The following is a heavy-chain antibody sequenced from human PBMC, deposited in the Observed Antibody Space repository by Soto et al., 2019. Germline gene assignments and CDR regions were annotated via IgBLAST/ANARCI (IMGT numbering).Heavy chain of an antibody. D-gene: IGHD4-17*01. CDR2: IYYSGST. CDR3: ARYHGDHVPGNNWFDP. Sequence: SETLSLTCTVSGGSISSGDYYWSWIRQPPGKGLEWIGYIYYSGSTYYNPSPKSRVTISVDTSKNQFSLKLSSVTAADTAVYYCARYHGDHVPGNNWFDPWGQGTLVTVSS. V-gene: IGHV4-30-4*01. CDR1: GGSISSGDYY. J-gene: IGHJ5*02.